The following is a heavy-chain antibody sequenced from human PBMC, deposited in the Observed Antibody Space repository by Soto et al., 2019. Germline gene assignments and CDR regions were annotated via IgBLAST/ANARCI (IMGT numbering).Heavy chain of an antibody. Sequence: GGSLRLSCAASGFTFSSYGMHWVRQAPGKGLEWVAVIWYDGSNKYYADSVKGRFTISRDNSKNTLYLQMNSLRAEDTAVYYCARVSGSGWSPAYRKDYYYYYYMDVWGKGTTVTVSS. CDR2: IWYDGSNK. CDR1: GFTFSSYG. D-gene: IGHD6-19*01. V-gene: IGHV3-33*01. CDR3: ARVSGSGWSPAYRKDYYYYYYMDV. J-gene: IGHJ6*03.